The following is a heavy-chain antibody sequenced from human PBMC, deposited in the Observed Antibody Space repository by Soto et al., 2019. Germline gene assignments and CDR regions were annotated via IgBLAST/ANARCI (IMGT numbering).Heavy chain of an antibody. CDR2: TRNKANGYTT. Sequence: GGSLRLSCAASGFTFSDHYMDWVRQAPGKGLEWVGRTRNKANGYTTEYAASVKGRFTISRDDSKNSVSLQMNSLKTEDTAVYYCARALGYCASTSCYSHTRDYYYYMDVWGKGTTVTVSS. D-gene: IGHD2-2*01. J-gene: IGHJ6*03. V-gene: IGHV3-72*01. CDR1: GFTFSDHY. CDR3: ARALGYCASTSCYSHTRDYYYYMDV.